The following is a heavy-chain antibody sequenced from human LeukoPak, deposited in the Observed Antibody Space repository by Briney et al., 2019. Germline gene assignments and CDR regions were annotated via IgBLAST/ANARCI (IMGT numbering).Heavy chain of an antibody. J-gene: IGHJ4*02. V-gene: IGHV3-43D*03. CDR3: AKKGGSCTNGVCGFDY. CDR1: GFTFDDYA. Sequence: GGSLRLSCAASGFTFDDYAMHWVRQAPGKGLEWVSLISWDGGSTYYADSVKGRFTISRDNSKNSLYLQMNSLRAEDTALYYYAKKGGSCTNGVCGFDYWGQGTLVTVSS. D-gene: IGHD2-8*01. CDR2: ISWDGGST.